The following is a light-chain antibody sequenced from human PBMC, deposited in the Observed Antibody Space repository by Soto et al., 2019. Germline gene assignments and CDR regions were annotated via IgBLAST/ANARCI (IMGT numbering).Light chain of an antibody. V-gene: IGLV1-40*01. CDR1: SANIAAAYT. CDR2: GTN. CDR3: QSFDSDLSSYV. Sequence: QPVLTQPPSVSGAPGQRVTISCTGSSANIAAAYTVDCYQHLPGTAPKLLIYGTNNRPSGVPARFSGSKSGTSASLAIAGLQVEDEGDYYCQSFDSDLSSYVFGAGSKVTAL. J-gene: IGLJ1*01.